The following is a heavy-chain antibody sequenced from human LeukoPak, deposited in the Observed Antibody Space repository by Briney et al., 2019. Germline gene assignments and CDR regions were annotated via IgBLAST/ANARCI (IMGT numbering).Heavy chain of an antibody. Sequence: GGSLRLSCVASGLTFRNYAMHWVRQAPGKGLEWVAVISYVESNRYYEDSVKGRFAISRDNSKNTLYLQMNSLMGEDTAVYYCVRGGPQCTSPSCPPPFDYWGQGTQVTVSS. D-gene: IGHD2-8*01. CDR1: GLTFRNYA. CDR3: VRGGPQCTSPSCPPPFDY. CDR2: ISYVESNR. V-gene: IGHV3-30*09. J-gene: IGHJ4*02.